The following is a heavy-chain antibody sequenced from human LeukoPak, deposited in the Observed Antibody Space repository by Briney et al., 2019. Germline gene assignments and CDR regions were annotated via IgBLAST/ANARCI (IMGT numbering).Heavy chain of an antibody. V-gene: IGHV5-51*01. CDR1: GYTFTNYW. Sequence: GESLKISCKGSGYTFTNYWIVWVRQMPGKVPEWMGIIYPGDFDTRYSPSFQGQVTISVDRSNSTAYLQWNSLKASDTAMYYCARLPYYHYYYMDVWGKGTTVTVSS. CDR2: IYPGDFDT. J-gene: IGHJ6*03. CDR3: ARLPYYHYYYMDV.